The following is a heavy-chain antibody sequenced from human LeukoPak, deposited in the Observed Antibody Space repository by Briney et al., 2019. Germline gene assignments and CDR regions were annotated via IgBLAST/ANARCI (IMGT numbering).Heavy chain of an antibody. D-gene: IGHD5-24*01. J-gene: IGHJ4*02. CDR2: IYYSGST. CDR1: GGSISSYN. Sequence: SETLSLTCTVSGGSISSYNWSWIRQPPGKGLEWIGYIYYSGSTNYNPSLKSRVTISVDTSKNQFSLKLSSVTAADTAVYFCARGTRQRWLQVFDYWGQGTLVTVSS. V-gene: IGHV4-59*01. CDR3: ARGTRQRWLQVFDY.